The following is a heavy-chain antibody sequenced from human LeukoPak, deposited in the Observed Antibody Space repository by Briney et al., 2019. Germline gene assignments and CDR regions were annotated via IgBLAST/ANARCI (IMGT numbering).Heavy chain of an antibody. CDR3: AKDWEWELLIFDY. J-gene: IGHJ4*02. Sequence: ASVKVSCKASGGTFSSYAISWVRQAPGQGLEWMGGIIPIFGTANYAQKFQGRVTITADESTSTAYMELSSLRSEDTAVYYCAKDWEWELLIFDYWGQGTLVTVSS. V-gene: IGHV1-69*13. CDR2: IIPIFGTA. CDR1: GGTFSSYA. D-gene: IGHD1-26*01.